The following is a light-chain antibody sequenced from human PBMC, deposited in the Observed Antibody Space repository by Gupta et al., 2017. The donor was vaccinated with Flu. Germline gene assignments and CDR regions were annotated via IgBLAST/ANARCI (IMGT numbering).Light chain of an antibody. CDR2: SNN. CDR1: SSNIGSNT. V-gene: IGLV1-44*01. CDR3: AAWDDSLNAFYV. J-gene: IGLJ1*01. Sequence: QSVLTQPPSASGTPGQGVTISCSGSSSNIGSNTVNWYQQPPGTAPNLLIYSNNQRPSGVPDRFSGSKSGTSASLAISGLQSEDEADYYCAAWDDSLNAFYVFGTGTKVTVL.